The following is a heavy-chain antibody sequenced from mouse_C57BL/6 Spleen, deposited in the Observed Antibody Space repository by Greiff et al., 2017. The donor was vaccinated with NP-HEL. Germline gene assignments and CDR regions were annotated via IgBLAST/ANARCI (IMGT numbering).Heavy chain of an antibody. CDR1: GFSLSTSGMG. Sequence: QVQLKESGPGILQSSQTLSLTCSFSGFSLSTSGMGVSWIRQPSGKGLEWLAHIYWDDDKRYNPSLKSRLTISKDTSRNQVFLKITSVDTADTATYYCARLITTVVENYAMDYWGQGTSVTVSS. J-gene: IGHJ4*01. D-gene: IGHD1-1*01. CDR2: IYWDDDK. V-gene: IGHV8-12*01. CDR3: ARLITTVVENYAMDY.